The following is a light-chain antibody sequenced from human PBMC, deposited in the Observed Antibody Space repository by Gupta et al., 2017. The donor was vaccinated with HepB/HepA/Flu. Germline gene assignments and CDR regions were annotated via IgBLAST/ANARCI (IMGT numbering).Light chain of an antibody. CDR1: KVGDTD. V-gene: IGLV3-1*01. J-gene: IGLJ1*01. Sequence: SYELTQFPSVSVSPEQTPAIDSSGHKVGDTDVPRYQQRPRHSPVLVIYQYSNRPSGLPEQFSGSTSGNTATLTISGTQAMEEADYYCQSWDSNTVYVYRSGTKATVL. CDR2: QYS. CDR3: QSWDSNTVYV.